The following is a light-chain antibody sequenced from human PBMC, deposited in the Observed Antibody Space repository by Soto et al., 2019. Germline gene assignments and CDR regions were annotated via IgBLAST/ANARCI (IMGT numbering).Light chain of an antibody. CDR2: EVS. CDR3: SSYTSSSTYV. CDR1: SSDVGGYDY. V-gene: IGLV2-14*01. Sequence: QSVLTRPACVSGAPGQSSTISCTGTSSDVGGYDYVSWYQQHPGKAPKLMISEVSNRPSGVSNRFSGSKSGNTASLTISGLQAEDEADYYCSSYTSSSTYVFGTGTKVTVL. J-gene: IGLJ1*01.